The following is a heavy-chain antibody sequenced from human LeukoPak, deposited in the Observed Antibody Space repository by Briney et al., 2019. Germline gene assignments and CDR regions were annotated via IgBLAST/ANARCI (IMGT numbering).Heavy chain of an antibody. CDR2: INHSGST. V-gene: IGHV4-34*01. CDR1: GGSFSGYY. CDR3: ARAFTIFGVVIRYYFDY. Sequence: SETLSLTCAVYGGSFSGYYWSWIRQPPGKGLEWIGEINHSGSTNYNPSLKSRVTISVDTSKNQFSLKLSSVTAADTAVYYCARAFTIFGVVIRYYFDYWGQGTLVTVSS. D-gene: IGHD3-3*01. J-gene: IGHJ4*02.